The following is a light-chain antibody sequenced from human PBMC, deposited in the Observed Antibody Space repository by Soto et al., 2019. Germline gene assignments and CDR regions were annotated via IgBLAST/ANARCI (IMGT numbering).Light chain of an antibody. CDR3: LQAFSYPLM. J-gene: IGKJ1*01. V-gene: IGKV1-6*01. CDR1: QAIKND. CDR2: AAS. Sequence: IQMTQSPSSLSASVGDRVIITCRASQAIKNDLAWYQQKPGKAPKLLIYAASTLQTGVPSRFSGSGSGKDFTLTISSLQPEDFATYCCLQAFSYPLMFGQGTKVDIK.